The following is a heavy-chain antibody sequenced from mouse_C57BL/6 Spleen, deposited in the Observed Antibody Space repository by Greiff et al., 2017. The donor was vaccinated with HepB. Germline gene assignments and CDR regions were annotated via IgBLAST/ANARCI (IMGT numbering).Heavy chain of an antibody. CDR1: GYTFTDYY. D-gene: IGHD2-14*01. Sequence: VQLQQSGPELVKPGASVKISCKASGYTFTDYYMNWVKQSHGKSLEWIGDINPNNGGTSYNQKFKGKATLTVDKSSSTAYMERRSLTSEDSAVYYCARGGLLKGFYYWGQGTTLTVSS. CDR2: INPNNGGT. V-gene: IGHV1-26*01. CDR3: ARGGLLKGFYY. J-gene: IGHJ2*01.